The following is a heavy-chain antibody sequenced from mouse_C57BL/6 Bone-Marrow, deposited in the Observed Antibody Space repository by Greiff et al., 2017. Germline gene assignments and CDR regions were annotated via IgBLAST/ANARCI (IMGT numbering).Heavy chain of an antibody. CDR2: IWRGGST. D-gene: IGHD2-3*01. Sequence: VHLVESGPGLVQPSQSLSITCTVSGFSLTSYGVHWVRQSPGKGLEWLGVIWRGGSTDYNAAFMSRLSITKDNPKSQVFFKMNSLQADDTAIYYCAKSGGYYFSYFDVWGTGTTVTVSS. CDR1: GFSLTSYG. V-gene: IGHV2-5*01. CDR3: AKSGGYYFSYFDV. J-gene: IGHJ1*03.